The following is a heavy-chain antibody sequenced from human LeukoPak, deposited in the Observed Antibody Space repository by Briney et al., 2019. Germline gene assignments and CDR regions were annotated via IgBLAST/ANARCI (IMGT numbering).Heavy chain of an antibody. CDR3: ARDWQLVD. CDR2: VHYSGTT. J-gene: IGHJ4*02. V-gene: IGHV4-30-4*01. D-gene: IGHD1-1*01. Sequence: SQTLSLTCTVSGGSISSGDKYWSWIRQPLGKGLEWIGNVHYSGTTSYNSSLTSRLSMSVDRPKNQFSLRLSSVTAADTAVYYCARDWQLVDWGQGTLVTVSS. CDR1: GGSISSGDKY.